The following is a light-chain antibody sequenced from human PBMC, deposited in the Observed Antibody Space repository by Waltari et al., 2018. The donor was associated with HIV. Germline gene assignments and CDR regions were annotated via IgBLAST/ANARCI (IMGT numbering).Light chain of an antibody. CDR1: SSDVGDYNY. V-gene: IGLV2-11*01. J-gene: IGLJ3*02. CDR3: CSYADKYTWV. CDR2: DVN. Sequence: QSALTQPRSVSGSPGQSVTISCTGTSSDVGDYNYVSWYQQHPGKAPKLMICDVNKRPSGVPDRFSGSKSGNTASLTISGLQAEDEADYYCCSYADKYTWVFGGGTKLTVL.